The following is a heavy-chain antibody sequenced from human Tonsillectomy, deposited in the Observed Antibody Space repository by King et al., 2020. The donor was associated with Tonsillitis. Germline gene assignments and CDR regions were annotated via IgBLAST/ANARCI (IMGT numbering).Heavy chain of an antibody. V-gene: IGHV3-30*02. Sequence: VQLVESGGGVVQPGGSLRLSCAASGFTFSSYGMHWVRQAPGKGLEWVTFIRYDGSNKYYADSVKGRFTISRDNSKNTLYLQMHSLRAEDTAVYYCAKEPTGGWFGAELNYFDYWGQGTLVTVSS. D-gene: IGHD3-10*01. J-gene: IGHJ4*02. CDR3: AKEPTGGWFGAELNYFDY. CDR2: IRYDGSNK. CDR1: GFTFSSYG.